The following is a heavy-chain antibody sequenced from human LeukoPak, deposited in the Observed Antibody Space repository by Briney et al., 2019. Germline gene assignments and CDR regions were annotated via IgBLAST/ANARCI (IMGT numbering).Heavy chain of an antibody. CDR1: GFTFSSYA. V-gene: IGHV3-23*01. D-gene: IGHD1-26*01. CDR3: AKDTLNSGSYF. CDR2: ISGSGGST. Sequence: PGGSLGLSCAASGFTFSSYAMSWVRQAPGKGLEWVSAISGSGGSTYYADSVKGRFTISRDNSKNTLYPQMNSLRAEDTAVYYCAKDTLNSGSYFWGQGTLVTVSS. J-gene: IGHJ4*02.